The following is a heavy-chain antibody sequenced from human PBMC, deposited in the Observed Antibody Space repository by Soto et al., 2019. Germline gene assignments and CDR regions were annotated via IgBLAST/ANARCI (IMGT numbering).Heavy chain of an antibody. J-gene: IGHJ4*02. Sequence: QVQLVESGGGVVQPGRSLRLSCAASGFTFSSYGMHWVRQAPGKGLEWVAVIWYDGSNKYYADSVKGRFTISRDNSKNTLYLQMNSLRAEDTAVYYSARDFHSSGWWGDFDYWGQGTLVTVSS. CDR2: IWYDGSNK. V-gene: IGHV3-33*01. D-gene: IGHD6-19*01. CDR3: ARDFHSSGWWGDFDY. CDR1: GFTFSSYG.